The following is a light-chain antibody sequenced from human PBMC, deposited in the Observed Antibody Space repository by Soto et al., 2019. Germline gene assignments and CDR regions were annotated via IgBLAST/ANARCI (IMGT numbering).Light chain of an antibody. CDR2: DAS. J-gene: IGKJ4*01. Sequence: IVLAPASGPPSLSPGERATLSSRASQSVSSYLAWYQQKPGQAPRLLIYDASNRATGIPDRFSGSGSGTDFTLTISRLEPEDFAVYHCQQYSSSPLTFGGGTKVDIK. V-gene: IGKV3-20*01. CDR1: QSVSSY. CDR3: QQYSSSPLT.